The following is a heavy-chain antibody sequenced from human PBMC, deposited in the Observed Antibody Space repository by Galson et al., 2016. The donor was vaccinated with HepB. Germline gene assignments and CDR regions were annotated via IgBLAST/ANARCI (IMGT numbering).Heavy chain of an antibody. CDR1: GSTFRNYP. CDR2: ISSDGNNK. V-gene: IGHV3-30*14. Sequence: SLRLSCAASGSTFRNYPMHWVRQAPGKGLEWVAIISSDGNNKYYADSVRGRFTISRDNSKNTLYLEMNSLRTEDTALYYCSRGMSLVVIAPFDFWGQGTLVTVSS. CDR3: SRGMSLVVIAPFDF. J-gene: IGHJ4*02. D-gene: IGHD2-21*01.